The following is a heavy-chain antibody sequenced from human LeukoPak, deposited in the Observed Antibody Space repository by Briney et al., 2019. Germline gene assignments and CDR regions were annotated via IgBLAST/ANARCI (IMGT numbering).Heavy chain of an antibody. CDR2: MHYSGDT. V-gene: IGHV4-31*03. Sequence: PSQTLSLTCTVSGGSISYGGYYWTWIRQHPGKGLEWIGYMHYSGDTHYNPSLKSRLTISVDTSKNHFPLKLSSVTAADTAMYYCARRVPDSSAPGIAFDIWGQGTMVTVSS. CDR3: ARRVPDSSAPGIAFDI. D-gene: IGHD3-22*01. J-gene: IGHJ3*02. CDR1: GGSISYGGYY.